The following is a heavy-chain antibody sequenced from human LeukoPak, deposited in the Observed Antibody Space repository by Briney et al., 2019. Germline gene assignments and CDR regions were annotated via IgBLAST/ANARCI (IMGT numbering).Heavy chain of an antibody. CDR1: GFTFGNYW. CDR2: IKTDGTIT. D-gene: IGHD4-23*01. Sequence: TGGSLRLSCAASGFTFGNYWMHWVRQAPGKGLVWVPRIKTDGTITGYADAVKGRFTISRDNAKNTVYLQMNNLRTEDTAVYYCIRDRTVITLFDYWGQGSLVTVSS. V-gene: IGHV3-74*01. CDR3: IRDRTVITLFDY. J-gene: IGHJ4*02.